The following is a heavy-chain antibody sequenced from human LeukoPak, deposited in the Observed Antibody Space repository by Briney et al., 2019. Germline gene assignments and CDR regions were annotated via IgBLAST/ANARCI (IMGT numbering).Heavy chain of an antibody. CDR2: IIPILGIA. V-gene: IGHV1-69*04. CDR1: GGTFSSYA. Sequence: ASVKVSCKASGGTFSSYAISWVRQAPGQGLEWMGRIIPILGIANYAQKFQGRVTITTDESTSTAYMELSSLRSEDTAVYYCARGPPTAQYFQHWGQGTLVTVSS. CDR3: ARGPPTAQYFQH. J-gene: IGHJ1*01. D-gene: IGHD1-1*01.